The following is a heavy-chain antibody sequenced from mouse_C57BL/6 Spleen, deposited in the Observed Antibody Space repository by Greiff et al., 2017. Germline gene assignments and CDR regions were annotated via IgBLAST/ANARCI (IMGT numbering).Heavy chain of an antibody. J-gene: IGHJ2*01. CDR3: TTVTSITTVTVYYFDY. V-gene: IGHV14-1*01. CDR1: GFNIKDYY. CDR2: IDPEDGDT. Sequence: DVKLQESGAELVRPGASVKLSCTASGFNIKDYYMHWVKQRPEQGLEWIGRIDPEDGDTEYAPKFQGKATMTADTSSNTAYLQLSSLTSEDTAVYYCTTVTSITTVTVYYFDYWGQGTTLTVSS. D-gene: IGHD1-1*01.